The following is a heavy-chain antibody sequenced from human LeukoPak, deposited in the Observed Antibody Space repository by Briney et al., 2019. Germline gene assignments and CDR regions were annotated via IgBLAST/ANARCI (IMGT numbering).Heavy chain of an antibody. CDR2: IWFDGSDK. V-gene: IGHV3-33*01. D-gene: IGHD6-19*01. Sequence: GGSLRLSCAASGFTFNNYGMHWVRQAPGKGLEWVAVIWFDGSDKYYADSVKGRFTISGDNSKNTLYLQLSSLRAEDTAVYYCARDSSGSLDYWGQGTLVTVSS. CDR1: GFTFNNYG. J-gene: IGHJ4*02. CDR3: ARDSSGSLDY.